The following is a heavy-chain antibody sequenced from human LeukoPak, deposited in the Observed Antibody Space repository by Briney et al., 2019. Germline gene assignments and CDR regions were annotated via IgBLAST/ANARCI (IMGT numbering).Heavy chain of an antibody. CDR2: IIPIFGTA. CDR3: GRDRGITIFGVVPVGDNWFDP. D-gene: IGHD3-3*01. CDR1: GGTFSSYA. J-gene: IGHJ5*02. Sequence: SVKVSCKASGGTFSSYAISWVRQAPGQGLEWMGGIIPIFGTANYAQKFQGRVTITTDESTSTAYMELSSLRSEDTAVYYCGRDRGITIFGVVPVGDNWFDPWGQGTLVTVSS. V-gene: IGHV1-69*05.